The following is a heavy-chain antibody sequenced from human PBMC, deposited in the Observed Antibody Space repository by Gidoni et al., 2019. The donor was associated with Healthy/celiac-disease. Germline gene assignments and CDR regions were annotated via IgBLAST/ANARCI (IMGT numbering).Heavy chain of an antibody. CDR3: AKDSYYYDSSGNFDY. D-gene: IGHD3-22*01. Sequence: EVQLVESGGGLVQPGRSLRLSCAASGFPFVDYAMHRVRQAPGKGLEWVSGISWNSGSIGYADSVKGRFTISRDNAKNSLYLQMNSLRAEDTALYYCAKDSYYYDSSGNFDYWGQGTLVTVSS. V-gene: IGHV3-9*01. J-gene: IGHJ4*02. CDR1: GFPFVDYA. CDR2: ISWNSGSI.